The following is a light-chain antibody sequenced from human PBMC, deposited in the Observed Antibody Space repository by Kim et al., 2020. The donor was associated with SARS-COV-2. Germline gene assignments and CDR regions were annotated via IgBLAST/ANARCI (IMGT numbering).Light chain of an antibody. CDR1: SLRKHY. J-gene: IGLJ1*01. Sequence: SSELTQDPSVSVALGQTVTITCQGDSLRKHYASWYQRRPGEAPVLVMYGENRRPSWIPDRFSGSSSGSTAYLTISAAQAEDEAHYYCCSRDMTADFYVFGPGTEVAVL. CDR2: GEN. V-gene: IGLV3-19*01. CDR3: CSRDMTADFYV.